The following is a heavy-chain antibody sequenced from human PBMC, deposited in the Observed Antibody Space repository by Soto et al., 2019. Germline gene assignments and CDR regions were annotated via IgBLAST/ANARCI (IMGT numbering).Heavy chain of an antibody. CDR2: ISSSGSTI. CDR3: ARAVGDGYNSDYDY. J-gene: IGHJ4*02. Sequence: GGSLRLSCAASGFTFSSYEMNWVRQAPGKGLEWVSYISSSGSTIYYADSVKGRFTISRDNAKNSLYLQMNSLRAEDTAVYYCARAVGDGYNSDYDYWGQGTLVTVSS. V-gene: IGHV3-48*03. CDR1: GFTFSSYE. D-gene: IGHD5-12*01.